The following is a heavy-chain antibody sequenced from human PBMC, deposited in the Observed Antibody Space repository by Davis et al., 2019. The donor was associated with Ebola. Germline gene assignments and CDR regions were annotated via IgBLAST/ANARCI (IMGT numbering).Heavy chain of an antibody. CDR3: AKDLYVWGSYPFPAY. CDR1: GFTFSSYS. D-gene: IGHD3-16*02. J-gene: IGHJ4*02. V-gene: IGHV3-21*01. Sequence: GESLKISCAASGFTFSSYSMNWVRQAPGKGLEWVSSISSSSSYIYYADSVKGRFTISRDNSKKTLYLQMNSLRAEDTAVYYCAKDLYVWGSYPFPAYWGQGTLVTVSS. CDR2: ISSSSSYI.